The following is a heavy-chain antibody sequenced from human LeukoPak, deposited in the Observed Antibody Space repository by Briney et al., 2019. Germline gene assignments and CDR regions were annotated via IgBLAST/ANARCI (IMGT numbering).Heavy chain of an antibody. CDR1: GGSISSGDYY. V-gene: IGHV4-30-4*01. CDR3: ARGGWLRFEDY. J-gene: IGHJ4*02. Sequence: PSETLSLTCTVSGGSISSGDYYWSWIRQPPGTGLEWIGYIYYSGSTYYNPSLKSRVTISVDTSKNQFSLKLSSVTAADTAVYYCARGGWLRFEDYWGQGTLVTVSS. CDR2: IYYSGST. D-gene: IGHD5-12*01.